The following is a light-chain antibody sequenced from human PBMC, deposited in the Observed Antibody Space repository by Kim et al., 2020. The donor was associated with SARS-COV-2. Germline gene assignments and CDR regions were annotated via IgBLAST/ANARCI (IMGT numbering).Light chain of an antibody. CDR3: QVWDGRGVV. CDR2: RDC. Sequence: SVALGQTARMTCGGDEMEKKNVHWYQQRPGQAPMLVIYRDCKRPSGIPERFSGSSSGKTATLTISRVQAGDEADYYCQVWDGRGVVFGGGTQLTVL. J-gene: IGLJ2*01. V-gene: IGLV3-9*01. CDR1: EMEKKN.